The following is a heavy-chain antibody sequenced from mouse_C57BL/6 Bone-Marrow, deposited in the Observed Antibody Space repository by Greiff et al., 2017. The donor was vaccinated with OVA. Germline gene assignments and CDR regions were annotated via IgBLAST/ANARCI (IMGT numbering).Heavy chain of an antibody. CDR3: ARHYSNYSYWYVDV. CDR2: IWSDGSP. D-gene: IGHD2-5*01. V-gene: IGHV2-6-1*01. Sequence: QVQLKESGPGLVAPSQSLSITCTVSGFSLTSYGVHWVRQPPGKGLEWLVVIWSDGSPTYNSALKSRLSISKDNSKSQVFLKMNSLQTDDTAMYYCARHYSNYSYWYVDVWGTGTTVTVAS. CDR1: GFSLTSYG. J-gene: IGHJ1*03.